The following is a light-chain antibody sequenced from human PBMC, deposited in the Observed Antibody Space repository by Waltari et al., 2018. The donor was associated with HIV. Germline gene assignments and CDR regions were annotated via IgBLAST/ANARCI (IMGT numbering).Light chain of an antibody. CDR3: AAWDDSLNGWV. CDR2: SNN. V-gene: IGLV1-44*01. CDR1: SSNIGSNH. Sequence: QSVLTQPPSASGTPGQRVTISCSGSSSNIGSNHVNWYQQLPGTAPKLLIYSNNQRPSGVPDRVSGSKSGTSASLAISGLQSEDEADYYCAAWDDSLNGWVFGGGTKLTVL. J-gene: IGLJ3*02.